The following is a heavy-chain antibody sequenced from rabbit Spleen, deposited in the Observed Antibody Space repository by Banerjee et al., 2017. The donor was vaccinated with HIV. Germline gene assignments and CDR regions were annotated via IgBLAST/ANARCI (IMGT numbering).Heavy chain of an antibody. Sequence: EESGGGLVKPGGTLTLTCTDSGFSFSSHWICWVRQAPGKGLEWIACIDTSDGDTDYANWPKGRFTISKASSTSVTLQMTSLTAADTATYFCAKSNNDYYSLRLWGPGPLVT. CDR1: GFSFSSHW. CDR3: AKSNNDYYSLRL. V-gene: IGHV1S45*01. D-gene: IGHD1-1*01. J-gene: IGHJ4*01. CDR2: IDTSDGDT.